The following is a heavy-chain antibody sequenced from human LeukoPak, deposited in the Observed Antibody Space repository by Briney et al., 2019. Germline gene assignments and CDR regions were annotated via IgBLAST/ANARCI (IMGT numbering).Heavy chain of an antibody. CDR3: ARDDPYGDYIDY. D-gene: IGHD4-17*01. V-gene: IGHV3-30*04. Sequence: GRSLRLSCAASGFTFSSYAMHWVRQAPGKGLEWVAVISYDGSNKYYADSVKGRFTISSDNSKNTLYLQMNSLRAEDTAVYYCARDDPYGDYIDYWGQGTLVTVSS. CDR1: GFTFSSYA. J-gene: IGHJ4*02. CDR2: ISYDGSNK.